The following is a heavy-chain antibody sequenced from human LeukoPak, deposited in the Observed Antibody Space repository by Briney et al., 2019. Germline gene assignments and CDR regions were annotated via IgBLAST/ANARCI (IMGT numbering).Heavy chain of an antibody. CDR2: ITGSGGNT. V-gene: IGHV3-23*01. J-gene: IGHJ4*02. D-gene: IGHD3-22*01. Sequence: PGGSLRLSCAASGFSFSSYGMSWVRQGPGKGLEWVSTITGSGGNTDYADSVKGRFTISRDNSKKTLYLQMHSLRAEDTAVYYCAVDWYDSSGYGTFDYWGQGTLVTVSS. CDR3: AVDWYDSSGYGTFDY. CDR1: GFSFSSYG.